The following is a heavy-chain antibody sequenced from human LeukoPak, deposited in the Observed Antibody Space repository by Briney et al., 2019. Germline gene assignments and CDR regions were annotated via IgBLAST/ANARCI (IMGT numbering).Heavy chain of an antibody. J-gene: IGHJ6*02. Sequence: ASVKVSCKASGYTFTSYDINWVRQATGQGLERMGWMNPNSGNTGYAQKFQGRVTMTRNTSISTAYMELSSLRSEDTAVYYCARGGGCSSTSCYTRVGYYYYYGMDVWGQGTTVTVSS. V-gene: IGHV1-8*01. CDR1: GYTFTSYD. D-gene: IGHD2-2*02. CDR2: MNPNSGNT. CDR3: ARGGGCSSTSCYTRVGYYYYYGMDV.